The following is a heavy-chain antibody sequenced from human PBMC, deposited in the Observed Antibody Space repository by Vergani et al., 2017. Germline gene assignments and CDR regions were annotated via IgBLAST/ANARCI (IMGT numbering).Heavy chain of an antibody. CDR1: GFTFSSYV. J-gene: IGHJ3*02. CDR2: ISGSGGST. D-gene: IGHD6-19*01. CDR3: AKESGGWPNVAFDS. Sequence: EVQLLESGGGLVQPGGSLRLSCAASGFTFSSYVISWVRRAPGKGLEWVSAISGSGGSTYYADSVKGRFTSSRDNSKNTLYLQMNSLRAEDTAVYYCAKESGGWPNVAFDSGGQGTMVTVSS. V-gene: IGHV3-23*01.